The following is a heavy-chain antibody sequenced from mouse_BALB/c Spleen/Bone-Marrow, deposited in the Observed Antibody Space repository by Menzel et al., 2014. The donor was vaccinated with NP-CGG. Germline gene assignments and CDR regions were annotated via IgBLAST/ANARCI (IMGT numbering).Heavy chain of an antibody. CDR2: MSTYSGNT. Sequence: QVQLQQSGPELVRPGVPAKISCKGSGYTFTDYAMHWAKQSHAKSLVWIGVMSTYSGNTNYDQKFKGKATMTVYKSSSTAYIELARLTSEDSAIYYCARWYNWDAFACWGQGTLVTVSA. J-gene: IGHJ3*01. D-gene: IGHD4-1*01. CDR3: ARWYNWDAFAC. CDR1: GYTFTDYA. V-gene: IGHV1-67*01.